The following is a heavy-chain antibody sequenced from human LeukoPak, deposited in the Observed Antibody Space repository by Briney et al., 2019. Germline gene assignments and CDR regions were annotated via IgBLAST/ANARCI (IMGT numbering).Heavy chain of an antibody. V-gene: IGHV3-23*01. J-gene: IGHJ6*03. CDR3: AKDQEWPLYYYMDV. Sequence: GGSLRLSCEASGFTFSSNAMSWVRQAPGKGLEWVSGIGSDVRTYYADSVKGRFTISRDNSKNTLYLQMNSLRAEDTAVYYCAKDQEWPLYYYMDVWGKGTTVTVSS. D-gene: IGHD3-3*01. CDR2: IGSDVRT. CDR1: GFTFSSNA.